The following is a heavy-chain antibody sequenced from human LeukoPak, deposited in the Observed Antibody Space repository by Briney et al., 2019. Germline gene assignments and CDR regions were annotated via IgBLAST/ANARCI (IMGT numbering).Heavy chain of an antibody. Sequence: GGSLRLSCAASGFTFSSYAMHWVRQAPGKGLEWVAVISYDGSNKYYADSVKGRFTISRDNSKNTLYLQMNSLRAEDTAVYYCVGGVIVPYYLDYWGQGTLVTVSS. CDR2: ISYDGSNK. D-gene: IGHD3-16*02. CDR3: VGGVIVPYYLDY. V-gene: IGHV3-30-3*01. CDR1: GFTFSSYA. J-gene: IGHJ4*02.